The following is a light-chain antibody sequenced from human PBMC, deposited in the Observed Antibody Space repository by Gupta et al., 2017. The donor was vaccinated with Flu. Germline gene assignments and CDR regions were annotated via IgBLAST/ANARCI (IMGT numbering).Light chain of an antibody. Sequence: QSALPPPASVSGSPRPSSTISCTGTFNDLGGYNYVSWYQQSPGTAPKLNFNEVTSRPSGAASRFSGSKAANTASPTIAVLQAEEEAYYYWTSYKSSNTLVVFGGGTKLTVL. J-gene: IGLJ2*01. CDR2: EVT. V-gene: IGLV2-14*01. CDR3: TSYKSSNTLVV. CDR1: FNDLGGYNY.